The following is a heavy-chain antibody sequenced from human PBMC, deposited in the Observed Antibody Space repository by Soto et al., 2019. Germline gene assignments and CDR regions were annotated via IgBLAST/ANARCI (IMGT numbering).Heavy chain of an antibody. V-gene: IGHV3-23*01. CDR2: IDGSGAGT. Sequence: EVQLLESGGGLVQPGGSLRLSCVASGFTFSSYAMSWVRQAPGRGLECVSSIDGSGAGTYYSDSVRGRFTISRDNSQNTRDLQMDSLRAEDTAVYYCAKGDILTGSRQGWDYWGQGTLVTVSS. D-gene: IGHD3-9*01. CDR3: AKGDILTGSRQGWDY. CDR1: GFTFSSYA. J-gene: IGHJ4*02.